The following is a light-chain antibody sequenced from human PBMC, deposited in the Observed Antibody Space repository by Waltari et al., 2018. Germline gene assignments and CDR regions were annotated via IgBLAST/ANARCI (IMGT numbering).Light chain of an antibody. Sequence: QSVLTQPPSASGTPGQRVIISCSGSSSNIAIHTVNWYQHLPGTAPNLLIYRDNQRPSGVPDRVSGSKSGTSASLAITDLQSEDEADYYCAGWDDSLNGVFGGGTKLTVL. J-gene: IGLJ3*02. CDR2: RDN. CDR1: SSNIAIHT. V-gene: IGLV1-44*01. CDR3: AGWDDSLNGV.